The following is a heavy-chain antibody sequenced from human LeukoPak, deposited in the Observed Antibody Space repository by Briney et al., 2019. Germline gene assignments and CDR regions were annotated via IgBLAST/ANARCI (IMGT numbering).Heavy chain of an antibody. Sequence: PGGSLRLSCAASGFTFSSYWMSWVRQPPGKGLEWIGNIFYSGSTYYSPSLRSRVTISLDTSRNQFSLKLNSVTAADTAVYYCAKSNGYGLADIWGQGTMVTVSS. V-gene: IGHV4-4*02. CDR2: IFYSGST. CDR1: GFTFSSYW. CDR3: AKSNGYGLADI. J-gene: IGHJ3*02. D-gene: IGHD6-13*01.